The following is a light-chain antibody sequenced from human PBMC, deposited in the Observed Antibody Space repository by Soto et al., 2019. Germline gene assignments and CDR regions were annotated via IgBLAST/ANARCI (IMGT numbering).Light chain of an antibody. J-gene: IGKJ1*01. Sequence: DIVLTQTPCTLSLSPGDRATLSCRASQTLRSGYLAWYQHKPGQAPRLLIYDVSSRTTGIPDRFSGSGSGTDFTLTISRLEPEDFAVYYCHQYGSSPRAFGQGTKVDIK. CDR3: HQYGSSPRA. CDR1: QTLRSGY. V-gene: IGKV3-20*01. CDR2: DVS.